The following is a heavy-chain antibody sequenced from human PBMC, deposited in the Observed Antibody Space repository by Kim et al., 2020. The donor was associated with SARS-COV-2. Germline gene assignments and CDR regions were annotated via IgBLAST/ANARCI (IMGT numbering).Heavy chain of an antibody. Sequence: SVKVSCKASGGTFRSHAISWVRQAPGQGLEWMGGIIPIFGTANYAQKFQGRLTITADELTNTAYMQLSSLTSEDTAVYYCARGEVERVPPYYWGQGTLVTVSS. V-gene: IGHV1-69*13. J-gene: IGHJ4*02. CDR2: IIPIFGTA. CDR3: ARGEVERVPPYY. D-gene: IGHD1-1*01. CDR1: GGTFRSHA.